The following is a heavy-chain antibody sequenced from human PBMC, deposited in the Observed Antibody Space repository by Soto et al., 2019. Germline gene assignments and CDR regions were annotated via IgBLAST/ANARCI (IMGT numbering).Heavy chain of an antibody. V-gene: IGHV4-59*08. CDR1: GASIYTYY. J-gene: IGHJ6*02. CDR3: AAGNYYDSSGYYDYYYYGLDV. Sequence: SETLSLTCNVSGASIYTYYWNWIRQSPGKGLEWIGYISDGGSTNDNPSLESRVTISLDTSKKQVSLKLSSVSAADTAVYYCAAGNYYDSSGYYDYYYYGLDVWGQGTKAT. D-gene: IGHD3-22*01. CDR2: ISDGGST.